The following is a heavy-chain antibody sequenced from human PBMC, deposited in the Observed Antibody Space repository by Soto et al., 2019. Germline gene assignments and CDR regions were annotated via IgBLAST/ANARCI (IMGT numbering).Heavy chain of an antibody. V-gene: IGHV3-30*18. Sequence: PGGSLRRSCVASGFSFSSYGMHWVRQAPGKGLEWVALMAYDGSNKYYADSVTGRFTISRDNSKNTLYLQMNSLRAEDTAVYYCAKDKSATFGYFDYWGQGTLVTVSS. J-gene: IGHJ4*02. CDR3: AKDKSATFGYFDY. CDR2: MAYDGSNK. D-gene: IGHD3-10*02. CDR1: GFSFSSYG.